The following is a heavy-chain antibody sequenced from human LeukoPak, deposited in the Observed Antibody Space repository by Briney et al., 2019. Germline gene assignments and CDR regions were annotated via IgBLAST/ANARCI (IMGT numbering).Heavy chain of an antibody. V-gene: IGHV4-59*01. J-gene: IGHJ6*03. D-gene: IGHD3-10*01. CDR2: IYSSGST. Sequence: PSETLSLTCNGSGGSIRGYYWSWIRQPPGKGLEWIGYIYSSGSTNYNPSLKSRVTMSVDTSKNQFSLKVNSVTAADTAVYYCARVYDSGSQAYFYYMDVWGKGTTVTISS. CDR3: ARVYDSGSQAYFYYMDV. CDR1: GGSIRGYY.